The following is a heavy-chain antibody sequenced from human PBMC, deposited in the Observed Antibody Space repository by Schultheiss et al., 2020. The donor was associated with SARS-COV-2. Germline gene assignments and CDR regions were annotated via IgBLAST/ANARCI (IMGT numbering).Heavy chain of an antibody. V-gene: IGHV4-34*01. D-gene: IGHD6-6*01. J-gene: IGHJ4*02. CDR2: INHSGST. CDR1: GGSFSDHY. CDR3: ASGDGGSSSGGDYFDY. Sequence: SQTLSLTCAVYGGSFSDHYWNWIRQPPGKGLEWIGEINHSGSTNYNPSLKSRVTISVDPSKNQFSLKLSSVTAADTAVYYCASGDGGSSSGGDYFDYWGQGTLVTVSS.